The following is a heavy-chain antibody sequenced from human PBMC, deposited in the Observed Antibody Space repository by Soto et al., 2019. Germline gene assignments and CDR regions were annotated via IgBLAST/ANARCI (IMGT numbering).Heavy chain of an antibody. CDR1: VFTFSSYA. V-gene: IGHV3-53*01. D-gene: IGHD2-15*01. CDR2: IYSGGVT. Sequence: PGGSMRLSCAASVFTFSSYAMSWVRQDPGKGLEWVSVIYSGGVTYYADSVKGRFTVTRDNSRNTIYLQMNSLRSEDTAMYYCARDPSTTGYYGLDVWGQGTTVTVSS. J-gene: IGHJ6*01. CDR3: ARDPSTTGYYGLDV.